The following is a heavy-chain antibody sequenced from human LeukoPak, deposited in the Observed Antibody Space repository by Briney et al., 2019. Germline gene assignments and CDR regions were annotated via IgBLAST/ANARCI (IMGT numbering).Heavy chain of an antibody. CDR3: AKDPVGVVVGIFDY. V-gene: IGHV3-23*01. J-gene: IGHJ4*02. CDR2: ISGSGGST. D-gene: IGHD2-15*01. CDR1: GFTFSSYA. Sequence: GGSLRLSCAASGFTFSSYAMSWVRQAPGKGLEWVSAISGSGGSTYYADSVEARFTISRDNSKNTLYLQMNSLRAEDTAVYYCAKDPVGVVVGIFDYWGQGTLVTVSS.